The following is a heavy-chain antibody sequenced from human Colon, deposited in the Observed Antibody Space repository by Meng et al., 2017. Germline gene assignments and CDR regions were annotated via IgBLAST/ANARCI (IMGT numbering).Heavy chain of an antibody. CDR1: GGSVSSGSYY. CDR2: IYYSGST. CDR3: ARGASDYDFDY. D-gene: IGHD3-22*01. Sequence: QVQLQGAGPGLVGPSETLSLTCMVSGGSVSSGSYYWSWIRQPPGKGLEWIGYIYYSGSTNYNPSLKSRVTISVDTSKNQFSLKLSSVTAADTAVYYCARGASDYDFDYWGQGTLVTVSS. J-gene: IGHJ4*02. V-gene: IGHV4-61*01.